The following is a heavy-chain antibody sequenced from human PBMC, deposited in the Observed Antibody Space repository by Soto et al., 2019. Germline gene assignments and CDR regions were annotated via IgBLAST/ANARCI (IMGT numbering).Heavy chain of an antibody. J-gene: IGHJ5*02. CDR3: ARADGYNFDTWFDP. V-gene: IGHV1-3*04. D-gene: IGHD1-1*01. Sequence: SVKVSCKTSGYTFRSYAMHWVRQAPGQRLEWMGWINTGTGHTKYSQKMQGRVTLTSDASAHTAYMELSRLTSEDTAVYYCARADGYNFDTWFDPWGQGTLVTVSS. CDR1: GYTFRSYA. CDR2: INTGTGHT.